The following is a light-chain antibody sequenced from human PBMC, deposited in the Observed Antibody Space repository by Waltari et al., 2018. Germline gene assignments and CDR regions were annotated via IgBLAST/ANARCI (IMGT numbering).Light chain of an antibody. V-gene: IGKV3-20*01. J-gene: IGKJ2*01. CDR3: QQYGSSPHT. Sequence: EIVLTQSPGTLSLSPGERATLSCRASQSVRSSYLAWYQQRPGQAPRLLISGASSRATGIPDRFSGSESGTDFTLTISRLEPEDFAVYWCQQYGSSPHTFGQGTKLEIK. CDR2: GAS. CDR1: QSVRSSY.